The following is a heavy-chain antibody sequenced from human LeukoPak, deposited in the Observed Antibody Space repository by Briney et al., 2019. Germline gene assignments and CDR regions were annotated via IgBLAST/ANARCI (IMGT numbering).Heavy chain of an antibody. J-gene: IGHJ4*02. D-gene: IGHD3-9*01. Sequence: SETLSLTCAVYGGSFSGYYWSWIRQPPGKGLEWIGEINHSGSTNYNPSLKSRVTISVDTTKNQFSLKLSSVTAADTAVYYCARGEKYYDILTGYYPSNPPFDYWGQGTLVTVSS. CDR1: GGSFSGYY. CDR2: INHSGST. V-gene: IGHV4-34*01. CDR3: ARGEKYYDILTGYYPSNPPFDY.